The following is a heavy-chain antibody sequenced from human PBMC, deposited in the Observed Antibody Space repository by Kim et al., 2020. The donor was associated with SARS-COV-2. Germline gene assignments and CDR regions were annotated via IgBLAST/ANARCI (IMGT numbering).Heavy chain of an antibody. CDR1: GGSISSGGYY. CDR2: IYYSGST. Sequence: SETLSLTCTVSGGSISSGGYYWSWIRQHPGKGLEWIGYIYYSGSTYYNPSLKSRVTISVDTSKNQFSLKLSSVTAADTAVYYCARVHYDILTGYYIFDYWGQGTLVTVSS. J-gene: IGHJ4*02. V-gene: IGHV4-31*03. D-gene: IGHD3-9*01. CDR3: ARVHYDILTGYYIFDY.